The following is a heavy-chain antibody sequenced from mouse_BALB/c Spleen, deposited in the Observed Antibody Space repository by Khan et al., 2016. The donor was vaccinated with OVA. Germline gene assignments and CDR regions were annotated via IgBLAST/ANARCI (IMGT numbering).Heavy chain of an antibody. V-gene: IGHV3-1*02. CDR3: ARCDY. J-gene: IGHJ2*01. CDR2: IDYSGTT. CDR1: GYSFTSCYS. Sequence: VQLDESGPDLVKPSQSLSLTCTVTGYSFTSCYSWYWIRQFPGNQQEWIGYIDYSGTTNYNPSIKSQISITREISKNRFFLQLNSVTTEDTATYYCARCDYWGQGTTLTVSS.